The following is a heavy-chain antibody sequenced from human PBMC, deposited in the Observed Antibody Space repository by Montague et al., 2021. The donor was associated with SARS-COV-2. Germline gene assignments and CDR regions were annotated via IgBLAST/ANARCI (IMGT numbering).Heavy chain of an antibody. CDR2: IYTGGSRT. D-gene: IGHD3-22*01. V-gene: IGHV3-23*03. J-gene: IGHJ4*02. CDR3: AGNMYFYDSRGYQNIDY. CDR1: GFTFSSFA. Sequence: SLRLSCAASGFTFSSFAMIWVRQAPGKGLEWVSIIYTGGSRTHYADSVKGRFIISRDDSKNTLYLQMNGLRVEDTAIYYCAGNMYFYDSRGYQNIDYWGQGILVAVSS.